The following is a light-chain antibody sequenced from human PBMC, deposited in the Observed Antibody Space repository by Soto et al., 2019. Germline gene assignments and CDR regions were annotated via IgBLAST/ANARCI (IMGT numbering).Light chain of an antibody. Sequence: EIALTQSPGTLSLSPGERATLSCRASQSVSSYSLAWYQQKPGQAPRLLIGGASSRATGIPDRFSGSGSGTDFTLTISRLEPEDFAVYYCHYGNSPPWTFGQGTKVDIK. CDR1: QSVSSYS. J-gene: IGKJ1*01. V-gene: IGKV3-20*01. CDR3: HYGNSPPWT. CDR2: GAS.